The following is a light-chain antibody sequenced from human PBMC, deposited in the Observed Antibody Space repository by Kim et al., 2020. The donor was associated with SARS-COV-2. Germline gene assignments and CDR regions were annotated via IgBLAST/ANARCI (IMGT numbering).Light chain of an antibody. CDR1: QDISTY. Sequence: SSVGERVTITCQASQDISTYLNWYQQKPGKAPKLLIYDASNLEIGVPSRFSGSGSGTDFTFTITSLQPEDIATYYCQQNYDLPFTFGPGTKVDIK. CDR2: DAS. J-gene: IGKJ3*01. CDR3: QQNYDLPFT. V-gene: IGKV1-33*01.